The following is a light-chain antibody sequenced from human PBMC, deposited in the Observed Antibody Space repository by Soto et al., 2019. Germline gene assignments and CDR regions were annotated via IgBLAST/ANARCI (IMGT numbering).Light chain of an antibody. V-gene: IGKV3-15*01. J-gene: IGKJ4*01. CDR2: GAS. CDR3: QQYNKWPPT. Sequence: VVLTLSPPTLSVSPAERATLSCRASQSVSSNLAWYQQKPGQAPRLLIYGASTRATGIPARFSGSGSGTEFTLTISSLQSEDFAVYYCQQYNKWPPTFGGGTKVDIK. CDR1: QSVSSN.